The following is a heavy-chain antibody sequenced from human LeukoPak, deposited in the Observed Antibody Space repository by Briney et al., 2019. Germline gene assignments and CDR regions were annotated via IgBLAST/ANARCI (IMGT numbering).Heavy chain of an antibody. J-gene: IGHJ6*03. V-gene: IGHV4-34*01. CDR3: ARGIAAAGHYYYYMDV. CDR1: GGSFSGYY. Sequence: PSETLSLTCAVYGGSFSGYYWSWIRQPPGKGLEWIEEINHSGSTNYNPSLKSRVTISVDTSKNQFSLKLSSVTAADTAVYYYARGIAAAGHYYYYMDVWGKGTTVTVSS. CDR2: INHSGST. D-gene: IGHD6-13*01.